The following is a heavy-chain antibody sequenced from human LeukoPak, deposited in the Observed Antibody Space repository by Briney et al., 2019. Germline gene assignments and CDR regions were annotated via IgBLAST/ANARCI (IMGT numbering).Heavy chain of an antibody. Sequence: PGGSLRLSCAASGFTFSSYAMSWVRQGPARGLEWLSSLRGDGETFYADSVKGRFTLSRDEPRNMVYFQLNNLRVEDTAVYYCAKASWVSTADAVLWGQGVLVTVSS. CDR2: LRGDGET. CDR1: GFTFSSYA. D-gene: IGHD2-8*01. J-gene: IGHJ4*02. CDR3: AKASWVSTADAVL. V-gene: IGHV3-23*01.